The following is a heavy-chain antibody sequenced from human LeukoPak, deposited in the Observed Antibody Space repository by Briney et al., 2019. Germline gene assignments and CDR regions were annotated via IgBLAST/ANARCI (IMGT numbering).Heavy chain of an antibody. Sequence: SVKVSCKASGGTFSSYAISWVRQAPGQGLEWMGGIIPILGTANYAQKFQGRVTITTDESTSTAYMELSSLRSEDTAVYYCARDADLDSSSWYFDYWGQGTLVTVSS. V-gene: IGHV1-69*05. D-gene: IGHD6-13*01. CDR1: GGTFSSYA. CDR2: IIPILGTA. CDR3: ARDADLDSSSWYFDY. J-gene: IGHJ4*02.